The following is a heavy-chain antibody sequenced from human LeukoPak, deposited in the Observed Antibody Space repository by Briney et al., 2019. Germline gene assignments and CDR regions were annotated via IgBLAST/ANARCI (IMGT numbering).Heavy chain of an antibody. D-gene: IGHD6-13*01. V-gene: IGHV3-7*05. J-gene: IGHJ4*02. Sequence: GGSLRLSCTTSTLTLNNYWMSWVRQAPGKGLEWVANIKQDGSEKYHVDSVKGRFTISRDNAKNSLYLQMNSLRAEDTAVYYCASRAGYTGSWSAFDYWGQGTLVTVSS. CDR1: TLTLNNYW. CDR2: IKQDGSEK. CDR3: ASRAGYTGSWSAFDY.